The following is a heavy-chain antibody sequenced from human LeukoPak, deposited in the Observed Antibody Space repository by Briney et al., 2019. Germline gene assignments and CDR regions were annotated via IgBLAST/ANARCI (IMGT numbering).Heavy chain of an antibody. CDR1: GFTVDSNY. D-gene: IGHD3-22*01. V-gene: IGHV3-53*01. Sequence: GGSLRLSCAASGFTVDSNYLSWVRQAPGKGLEWVSTIYTGGNTYYAASVKGRLTISRDFSKNTVFLHMNSLRAEDTAMYYCARGDDSGYYDYFDYWGQGALVTVSS. CDR3: ARGDDSGYYDYFDY. J-gene: IGHJ4*02. CDR2: IYTGGNT.